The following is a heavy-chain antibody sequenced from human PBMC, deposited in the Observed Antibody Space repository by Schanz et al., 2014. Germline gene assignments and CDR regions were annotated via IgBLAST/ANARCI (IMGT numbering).Heavy chain of an antibody. CDR2: IKQDESER. J-gene: IGHJ4*02. V-gene: IGHV3-7*01. D-gene: IGHD3-3*01. Sequence: EVQLVESGGGLVQPGGSLRLSCAASGFTFSTYWMSWVRQAPGKGLEWVANIKQDESERFYVDSVKGRFTISRDNAKNSLYLQMNSLRAEDTAVYYCARDKGGYYPFDYWGQGTLVTVSS. CDR3: ARDKGGYYPFDY. CDR1: GFTFSTYW.